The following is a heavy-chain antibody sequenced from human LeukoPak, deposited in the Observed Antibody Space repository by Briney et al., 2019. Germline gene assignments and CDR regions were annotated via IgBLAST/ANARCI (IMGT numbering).Heavy chain of an antibody. D-gene: IGHD4-17*01. CDR3: ARDSGDYVVY. CDR2: INTTGST. Sequence: SETLSLTCTVSGGSISSYYWSWIRQPAGKGLEWIGRINTTGSTNYNPSLKSRVTISVATSKNQFSLKLSSVTAADTAVYYCARDSGDYVVYWGQGTLVTVSS. J-gene: IGHJ4*02. CDR1: GGSISSYY. V-gene: IGHV4-4*07.